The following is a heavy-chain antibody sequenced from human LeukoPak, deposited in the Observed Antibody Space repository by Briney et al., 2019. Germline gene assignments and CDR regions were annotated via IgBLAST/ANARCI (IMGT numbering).Heavy chain of an antibody. D-gene: IGHD5-24*01. CDR1: GGSISSSSYY. CDR2: IYYSGST. Sequence: SETLSLTCTVSGGSISSSSYYWGWIRQPPGKGLEWIGSIYYSGSTYYNPSLKSRVTISVDTSKNQFSLKLSSVTAADTAVYYCARGRRWLHLCYFDYWGQGTLVTVSP. J-gene: IGHJ4*02. CDR3: ARGRRWLHLCYFDY. V-gene: IGHV4-39*07.